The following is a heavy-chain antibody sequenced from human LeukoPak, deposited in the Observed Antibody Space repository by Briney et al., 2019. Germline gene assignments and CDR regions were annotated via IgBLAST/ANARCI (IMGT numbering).Heavy chain of an antibody. CDR1: GGSISSGDYS. CDR2: IYHSGST. Sequence: SETVSLTCTVSGGSISSGDYSWSWIRQPAGKGLEWIGEIYHSGSTNYNPSLKSRVTISVDTSKNQFSLKLSSVTAADTAVYYCAREMREDIVVVPAATVLLPYGMDVWGQGTTVTVSS. J-gene: IGHJ6*02. V-gene: IGHV4-39*07. D-gene: IGHD2-2*01. CDR3: AREMREDIVVVPAATVLLPYGMDV.